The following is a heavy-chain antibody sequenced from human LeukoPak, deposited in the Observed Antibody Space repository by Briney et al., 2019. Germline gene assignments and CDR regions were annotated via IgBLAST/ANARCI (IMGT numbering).Heavy chain of an antibody. CDR2: IYYTGGT. J-gene: IGHJ4*02. CDR3: AKYGNSGWVIDN. V-gene: IGHV4-59*08. Sequence: SETLSLTCTVSGGPIGSDYWTWIRQPPGKGLEYIGYIYYTGGTNYNPSLKSRVTISVDTSKNQFSPKLSSVTAADTAVYFCAKYGNSGWVIDNWGQGTLVTVSS. CDR1: GGPIGSDY. D-gene: IGHD6-25*01.